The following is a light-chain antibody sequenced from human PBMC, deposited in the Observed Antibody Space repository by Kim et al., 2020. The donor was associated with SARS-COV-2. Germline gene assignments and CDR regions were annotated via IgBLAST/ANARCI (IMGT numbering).Light chain of an antibody. Sequence: VCPGQTASITCSGDKLGDKYACWYQQKPGQSPVLVIYQDSKRPSGIPERFSGSNSGNTATLTISGTQAMDEADYYCQAWDSSTAVFGGGTQLTVL. CDR1: KLGDKY. CDR2: QDS. CDR3: QAWDSSTAV. J-gene: IGLJ2*01. V-gene: IGLV3-1*01.